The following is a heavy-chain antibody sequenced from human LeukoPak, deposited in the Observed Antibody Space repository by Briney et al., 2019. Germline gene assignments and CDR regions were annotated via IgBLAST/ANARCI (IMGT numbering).Heavy chain of an antibody. CDR2: IYSSGST. CDR3: ARLLNRNSDY. CDR1: GDSISSFY. J-gene: IGHJ4*02. Sequence: SETLSLTCTVSGDSISSFYWSWFRQPAGKGMEWIGRIYSSGSTNYNPSLKSRVTMSVDTSKNQFSLKLSSVTAADTAVYYCARLLNRNSDYWGQGTLVTVSS. V-gene: IGHV4-4*07. D-gene: IGHD1-7*01.